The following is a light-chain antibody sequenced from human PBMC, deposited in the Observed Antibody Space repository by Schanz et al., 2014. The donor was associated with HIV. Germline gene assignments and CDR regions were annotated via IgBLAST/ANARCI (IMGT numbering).Light chain of an antibody. CDR2: GAS. CDR1: QSISTY. V-gene: IGKV3D-15*01. CDR3: QQYGSS. Sequence: ETVMTQSPAALSVTPGERATLSCRASQSISTYVAWYQQSPGQSPRLLIYGASNRASGIPPRFSGSGSGTEFTLTISRLEPEDFAVYYCQQYGSSFGPGTKVEIK. J-gene: IGKJ3*01.